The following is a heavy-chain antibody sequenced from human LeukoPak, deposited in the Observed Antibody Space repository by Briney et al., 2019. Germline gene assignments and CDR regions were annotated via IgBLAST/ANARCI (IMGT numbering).Heavy chain of an antibody. J-gene: IGHJ4*02. CDR1: GXTVSNNY. CDR2: IYSGGNT. Sequence: GGSLRLSCAASGXTVSNNYMSWVRQAPGKGLEWVLIIYSGGNTYYADSLKGRFSISRDNSKNTLYLQMNSLRAEDTAVYYCTTVSSRRFDYWGQGTLVTVSS. V-gene: IGHV3-66*01. CDR3: TTVSSRRFDY.